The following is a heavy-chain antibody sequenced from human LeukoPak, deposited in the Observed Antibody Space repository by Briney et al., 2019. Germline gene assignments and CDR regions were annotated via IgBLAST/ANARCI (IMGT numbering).Heavy chain of an antibody. V-gene: IGHV3-15*01. CDR1: GFTFSNAW. CDR2: IKSKTDGGTT. D-gene: IGHD3-10*01. CDR3: TTGITMVRGVIHLIDY. J-gene: IGHJ4*02. Sequence: GGSLRLSCAASGFTFSNAWMSWVPQAPGKGLEWVARIKSKTDGGTTDYAAPVKGRFTISRDDSKNTLYLQMNSLKTEDTAVYYCTTGITMVRGVIHLIDYWGQGTLVTVSS.